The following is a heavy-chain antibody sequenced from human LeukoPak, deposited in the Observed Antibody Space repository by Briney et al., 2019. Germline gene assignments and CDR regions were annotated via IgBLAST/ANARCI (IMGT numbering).Heavy chain of an antibody. D-gene: IGHD6-13*01. CDR3: ARDSWSLDC. V-gene: IGHV3-33*01. CDR1: GFTFSSYG. J-gene: IGHJ4*02. Sequence: GRSLRLSCAASGFTFSSYGMHWVRQAPGKGLEWVAVIWYDGSNKYYADSVKGRFTISRDNSKNTLYLQMNSLRAEDTAVYYCARDSWSLDCWGQGTLVTVSS. CDR2: IWYDGSNK.